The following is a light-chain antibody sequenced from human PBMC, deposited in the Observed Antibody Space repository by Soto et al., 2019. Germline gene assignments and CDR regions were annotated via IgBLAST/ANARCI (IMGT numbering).Light chain of an antibody. J-gene: IGKJ1*01. V-gene: IGKV4-1*01. Sequence: DIVMTQSPDSLAVSLGERATINCKSSQSVLYSSNNKNYLAWYQQKPGQPPKLLIYWASTRESGVPDRFSGSGSGTDFTLTISSLQAEDVAVYHCQQYYNVPRTFGQGTKVEIK. CDR3: QQYYNVPRT. CDR2: WAS. CDR1: QSVLYSSNNKNY.